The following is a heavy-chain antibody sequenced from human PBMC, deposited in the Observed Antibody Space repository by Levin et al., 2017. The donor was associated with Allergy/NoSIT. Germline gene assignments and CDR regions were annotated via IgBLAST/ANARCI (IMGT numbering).Heavy chain of an antibody. CDR2: IGNSGSTI. J-gene: IGHJ4*02. CDR3: ARGHSTNFY. CDR1: GFTFSSYE. V-gene: IGHV3-48*03. Sequence: PGGSLRLSCAASGFTFSSYEMNWVRQAPGKGLEWVSYIGNSGSTIYYADSVKGRFTISRDNAKNSLYLQMNSLRAEDTAVYYCARGHSTNFYWGQGTLVTVSS. D-gene: IGHD5-24*01.